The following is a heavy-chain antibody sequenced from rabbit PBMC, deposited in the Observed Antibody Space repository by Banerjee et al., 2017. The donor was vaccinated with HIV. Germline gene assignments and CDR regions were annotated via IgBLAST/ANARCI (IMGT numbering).Heavy chain of an antibody. CDR3: ARADYIGYGHTTGWNL. V-gene: IGHV1S40*01. CDR1: GFSFSSSYY. Sequence: QSLEESGGDLVKPGASLTLTCTASGFSFSSSYYMCWVRQAPGKGLEWIACIYGASSGSTYYASWAKGRFTISQTSSTTVTLQMTSLTAADTATYFCARADYIGYGHTTGWNLWGPGTLVTVS. D-gene: IGHD6-1*01. J-gene: IGHJ4*01. CDR2: IYGASSGST.